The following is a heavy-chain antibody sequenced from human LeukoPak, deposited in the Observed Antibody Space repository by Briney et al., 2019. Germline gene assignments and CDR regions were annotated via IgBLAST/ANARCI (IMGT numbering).Heavy chain of an antibody. CDR3: ARDGRSRGSQNFDY. CDR2: IYYSGST. V-gene: IGHV4-61*01. D-gene: IGHD2-2*01. CDR1: GGSVSSGSYY. J-gene: IGHJ4*02. Sequence: PSETLSLTCTVSGGSVSSGSYYWSWIRQPPGKGLEWIGYIYYSGSTNYNPSPKSRVTISVDTSKNQFSLKLSSVTAADTAVYYCARDGRSRGSQNFDYWGQGTLVTVSS.